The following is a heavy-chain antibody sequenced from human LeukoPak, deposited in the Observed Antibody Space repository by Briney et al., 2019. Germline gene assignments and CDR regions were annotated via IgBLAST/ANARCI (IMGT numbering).Heavy chain of an antibody. CDR3: ARGAPTVTTWVLLDY. Sequence: GASVKVSCKASGYAFTGYYMHWVRQAPGQGLEWMGRINPNSGGTNYAQKFQGRVTMTRDTSISTAYMELSRLRSDDTAVYYCARGAPTVTTWVLLDYWGQGTLVTVSS. CDR1: GYAFTGYY. CDR2: INPNSGGT. V-gene: IGHV1-2*06. D-gene: IGHD4-17*01. J-gene: IGHJ4*02.